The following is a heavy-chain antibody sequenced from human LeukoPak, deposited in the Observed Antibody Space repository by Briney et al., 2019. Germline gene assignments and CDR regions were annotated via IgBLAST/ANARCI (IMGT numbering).Heavy chain of an antibody. CDR2: IWYDGSNK. V-gene: IGHV3-33*06. D-gene: IGHD2-8*01. Sequence: GRSLRLSCAACGFTFSRYGMHWVRQAPGKGLEWVAVIWYDGSNKYYADSVKGRFTISRDYSKNTLYLQMNSLRAEDTAVYYCAKDIVLMVYAIFYYYYMDVWGKGTTVTVSS. J-gene: IGHJ6*03. CDR1: GFTFSRYG. CDR3: AKDIVLMVYAIFYYYYMDV.